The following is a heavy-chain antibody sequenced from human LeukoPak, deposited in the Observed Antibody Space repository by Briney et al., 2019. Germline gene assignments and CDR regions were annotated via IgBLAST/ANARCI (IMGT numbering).Heavy chain of an antibody. J-gene: IGHJ4*02. CDR2: ISGSGGST. CDR1: GFTFSSYA. Sequence: GGSLRLSCAASGFTFSSYAMSWVRQAPGKGLEWVSAISGSGGSTYYADSVKGRFTISRDNAKNSLYLQMNSLRAEDTALYYCAKEYGDYDYFDYWGQGTLVTVSS. V-gene: IGHV3-23*01. D-gene: IGHD4-17*01. CDR3: AKEYGDYDYFDY.